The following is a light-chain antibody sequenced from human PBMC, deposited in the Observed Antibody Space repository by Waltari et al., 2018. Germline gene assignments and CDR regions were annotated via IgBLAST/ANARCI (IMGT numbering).Light chain of an antibody. CDR2: DDR. CDR3: QVWDSSSHHVV. Sequence: SYVLTQPPSVSVAPGQAASITCRGNNSEYKSVHWYQPKPGQAPVLVGNDDRARPPGIPERFSGSNSGNTATLTIGMVEAGDEADYYCQVWDSSSHHVVFGGGTKLTVV. J-gene: IGLJ2*01. CDR1: NSEYKS. V-gene: IGLV3-21*02.